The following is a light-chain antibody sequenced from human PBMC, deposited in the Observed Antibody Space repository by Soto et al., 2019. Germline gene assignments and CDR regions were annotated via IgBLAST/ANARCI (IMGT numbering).Light chain of an antibody. Sequence: QSALTQPRSVSGSPGQSITISCTGTNTNLGDYNYVSWYQQHPGKAPKLIIYDVSQRPSGVPDRFSASKSGNTASLTISGLQPEDESDYYCSSYAGSYTMVFGGGTQLTVL. CDR3: SSYAGSYTMV. V-gene: IGLV2-11*01. CDR2: DVS. J-gene: IGLJ3*02. CDR1: NTNLGDYNY.